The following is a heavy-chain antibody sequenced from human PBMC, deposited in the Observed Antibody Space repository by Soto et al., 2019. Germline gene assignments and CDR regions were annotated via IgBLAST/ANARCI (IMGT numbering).Heavy chain of an antibody. CDR2: ISYDGSNK. CDR1: GFTFSSYG. J-gene: IGHJ4*02. D-gene: IGHD6-13*01. V-gene: IGHV3-30*18. Sequence: GGSLRLSCAASGFTFSSYGMHWVRQAPGKGLEWVAVISYDGSNKYYADSVKGRFTISRDNSKNTLYLQMNSLRAEDTAVYYCAKVKARIAAAGTLDYWGQGTLVTVSS. CDR3: AKVKARIAAAGTLDY.